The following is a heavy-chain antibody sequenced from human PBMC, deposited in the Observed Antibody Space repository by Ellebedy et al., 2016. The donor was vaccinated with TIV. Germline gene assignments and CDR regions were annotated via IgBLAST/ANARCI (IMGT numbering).Heavy chain of an antibody. CDR1: GAPITNFY. D-gene: IGHD1-26*01. Sequence: SETLSLXXTVSGAPITNFYWSWIRQSPGKGLEWVGNIYYIGSTSYNPSLKSRVTISMDTSKNQFSLKLSSVTATDTAVYYCARRVGATPPDFWGQGTLVTVTA. CDR2: IYYIGST. V-gene: IGHV4-59*08. J-gene: IGHJ4*02. CDR3: ARRVGATPPDF.